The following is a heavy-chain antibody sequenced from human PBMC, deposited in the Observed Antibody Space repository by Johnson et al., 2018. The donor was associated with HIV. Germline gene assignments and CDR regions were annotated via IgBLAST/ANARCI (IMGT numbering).Heavy chain of an antibody. CDR2: IYASGDT. CDR3: ARVQWLILDAFDI. Sequence: VQLVESGGGVVQPGRSLRLSCAASGFTFSSYAMHWVRQAPGKGLEWVSVIYASGDTYHAASVKGRFTISRDNSKNTLYLQMNSLRAEDTAVYYCARVQWLILDAFDIWGQGTMVTVSS. CDR1: GFTFSSYA. D-gene: IGHD6-19*01. V-gene: IGHV3-30*04. J-gene: IGHJ3*02.